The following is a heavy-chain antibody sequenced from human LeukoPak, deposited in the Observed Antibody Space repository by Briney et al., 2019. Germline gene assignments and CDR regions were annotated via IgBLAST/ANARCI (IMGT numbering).Heavy chain of an antibody. V-gene: IGHV3-48*01. CDR3: ARDKIDSPYYYYYMDV. D-gene: IGHD3-22*01. J-gene: IGHJ6*03. CDR1: GFTFSSYS. CDR2: ISSSSSTI. Sequence: GGSLRLSCAASGFTFSSYSMNWVRQAPGKGLEWVSYISSSSSTIYYADSVKGRFTISRDNAKNSLYLQMNSLRAEDTAVYYCARDKIDSPYYYYYMDVWGKGTTVTISS.